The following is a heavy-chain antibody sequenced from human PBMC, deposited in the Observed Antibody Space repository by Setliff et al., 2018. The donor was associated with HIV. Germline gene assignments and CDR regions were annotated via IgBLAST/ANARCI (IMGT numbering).Heavy chain of an antibody. CDR2: ISAYNGNT. V-gene: IGHV1-18*01. J-gene: IGHJ6*03. CDR1: GYTFTTYG. Sequence: WASVKVSCKASGYTFTTYGFNWVRQVPGQGLEWMGWISAYNGNTKSAQNLQGRVTMTTDTSTSTAHMELRSLRSDDTAVYYCARDREYMDVWGKGTTVTVSS. CDR3: ARDREYMDV.